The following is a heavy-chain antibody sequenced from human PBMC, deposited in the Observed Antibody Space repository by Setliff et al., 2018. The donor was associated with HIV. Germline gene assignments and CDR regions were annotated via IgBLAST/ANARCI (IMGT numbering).Heavy chain of an antibody. CDR1: GGSFSGYY. J-gene: IGHJ6*03. Sequence: SETLSLTCAVYGGSFSGYYWSWIRQPPGKGLEWIGEINHDRTTNYNPSLKSRVTISVDTSKNQFSLTLNSVTAADTAVYYCARGSRQLTIFGVVFKPNYYFMDVWGKGTAVTVSS. CDR2: INHDRTT. V-gene: IGHV4-34*01. CDR3: ARGSRQLTIFGVVFKPNYYFMDV. D-gene: IGHD3-3*01.